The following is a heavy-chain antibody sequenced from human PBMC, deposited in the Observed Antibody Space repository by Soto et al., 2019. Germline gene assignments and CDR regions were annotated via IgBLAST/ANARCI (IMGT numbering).Heavy chain of an antibody. V-gene: IGHV4-30-4*01. CDR3: ARDFRFGQQLVRSVY. CDR1: GGSISSGDYY. J-gene: IGHJ4*02. CDR2: ISFTGST. D-gene: IGHD6-13*01. Sequence: QVQLQESGPGLVKPSQTLSLTCTVSGGSISSGDYYWNWIRQPPGKGLEWIGYISFTGSTYYNPSLKSRVTMSLDTFKNEFSLRLTSVTAADTAVYYCARDFRFGQQLVRSVYWGQGTLVTVSS.